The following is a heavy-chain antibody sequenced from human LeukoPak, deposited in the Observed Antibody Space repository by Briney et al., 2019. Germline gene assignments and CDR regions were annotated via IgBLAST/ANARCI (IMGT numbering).Heavy chain of an antibody. J-gene: IGHJ3*02. CDR2: TYYRSKWYT. CDR3: ARAPIVGAIGESAFDI. D-gene: IGHD1-26*01. Sequence: SQTLSLTCAISGDSVSSNSAAWIWIRQSPSRGLEWLGRTYYRSKWYTEYAVSVKSRITINPDTSKNQFSLKLSSVTAADTAVYYCARAPIVGAIGESAFDIWGQGTMVTVSS. CDR1: GDSVSSNSAA. V-gene: IGHV6-1*01.